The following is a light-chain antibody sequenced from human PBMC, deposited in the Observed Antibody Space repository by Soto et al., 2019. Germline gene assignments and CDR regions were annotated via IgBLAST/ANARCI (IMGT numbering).Light chain of an antibody. CDR3: QQYNSYSRT. V-gene: IGKV1-5*01. CDR1: QSISSW. J-gene: IGKJ1*01. Sequence: DIQMTQSPSTLPASVGDRVTITCRASQSISSWLAWYQQKPGKAPNLLIYNASSLESGVPSRFSGSGSGTEFTLTISSLQPDDFATYYCQQYNSYSRTFGQGTKVEIK. CDR2: NAS.